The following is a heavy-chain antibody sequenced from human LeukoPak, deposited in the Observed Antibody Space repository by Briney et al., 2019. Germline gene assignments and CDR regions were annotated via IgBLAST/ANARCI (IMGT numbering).Heavy chain of an antibody. J-gene: IGHJ6*02. D-gene: IGHD5-18*01. CDR2: INHSGST. CDR1: GGSFSGYY. Sequence: PSETLSLTCAVYGGSFSGYYWSWIRQPPGKGLEWIGEINHSGSTNYNPSLKSRVTISVDTSKNQFSLKLSSVTAADTAVYYCARGWIQLWSYYYYGMDVWGQGTTVTVSS. V-gene: IGHV4-34*01. CDR3: ARGWIQLWSYYYYGMDV.